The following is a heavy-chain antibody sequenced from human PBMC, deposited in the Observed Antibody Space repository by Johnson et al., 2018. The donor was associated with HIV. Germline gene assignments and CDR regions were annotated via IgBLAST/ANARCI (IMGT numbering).Heavy chain of an antibody. CDR3: ARRIAAADDAFDI. V-gene: IGHV3-30-3*01. CDR1: GFSFSNYA. J-gene: IGHJ3*02. CDR2: ISYHGSNK. D-gene: IGHD6-25*01. Sequence: QVQLVESVGGVVQPGRSLRLSCAASGFSFSNYAMDWVRQAPGKGLEWGAVISYHGSNKYYADYVKGRFTISRDNSKNTLYMQMNSLRAEDTALYYCARRIAAADDAFDIWGHGTIVTVSS.